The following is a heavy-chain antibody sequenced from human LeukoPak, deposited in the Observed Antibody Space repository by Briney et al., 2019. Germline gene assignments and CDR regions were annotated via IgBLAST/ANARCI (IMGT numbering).Heavy chain of an antibody. V-gene: IGHV4-39*01. Sequence: PSETLSLTCTVSGSSISTNSYYWGWIRQPPGKGLEWIGTISYSGSTYHNLSLKSRVTMSVDTSKNLLSLNLSSVTAADTAVYYWATRGVGDTPGDYWGQGTLVTVSS. D-gene: IGHD1-26*01. J-gene: IGHJ4*02. CDR2: ISYSGST. CDR3: ATRGVGDTPGDY. CDR1: GSSISTNSYY.